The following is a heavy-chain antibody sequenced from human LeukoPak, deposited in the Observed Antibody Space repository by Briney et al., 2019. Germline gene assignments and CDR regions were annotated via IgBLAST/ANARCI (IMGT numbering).Heavy chain of an antibody. J-gene: IGHJ4*02. V-gene: IGHV4-39*01. Sequence: SETLSLTCTVSGGSISSSGYYWGWIRQPPGQGLEWIGSIYYSGSTYYNPSLKSRVTISVDTSKNQFSLKLSSVTAADTAVYYCARRRAVAGTFFDYWGQGTLVTVSS. D-gene: IGHD6-19*01. CDR1: GGSISSSGYY. CDR2: IYYSGST. CDR3: ARRRAVAGTFFDY.